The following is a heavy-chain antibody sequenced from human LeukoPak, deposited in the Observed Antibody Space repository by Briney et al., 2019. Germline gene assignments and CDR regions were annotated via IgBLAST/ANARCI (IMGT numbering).Heavy chain of an antibody. CDR2: INPNSGGT. CDR3: ARALVAATGTGEYFQH. J-gene: IGHJ1*01. CDR1: GYTFTGYY. D-gene: IGHD6-13*01. Sequence: ASVKVSCKASGYTFTGYYMHWVRQAPGQGLEWMGWINPNSGGTNYAQKLQGRVTMNRDTSISTAYMELSRLRSDDTAVYYCARALVAATGTGEYFQHWGQGTLVTVSS. V-gene: IGHV1-2*02.